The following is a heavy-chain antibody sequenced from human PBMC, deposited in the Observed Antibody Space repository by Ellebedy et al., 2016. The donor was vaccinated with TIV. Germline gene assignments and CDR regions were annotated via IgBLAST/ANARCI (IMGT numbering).Heavy chain of an antibody. CDR3: VSWGDFGWRGVDV. CDR2: INTGNGNT. J-gene: IGHJ6*02. V-gene: IGHV1-3*04. Sequence: ASVKVSXXASGYTFTSYAMHWVRQAPGQGLEWMGWINTGNGNTKYSQKFQDRVTITTDTSASTAYMELSSLRPEDTAVYYCVSWGDFGWRGVDVWGQGTTVTVS. CDR1: GYTFTSYA. D-gene: IGHD3-16*01.